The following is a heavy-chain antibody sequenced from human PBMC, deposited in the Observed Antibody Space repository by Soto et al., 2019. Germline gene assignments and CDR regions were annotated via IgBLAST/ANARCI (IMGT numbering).Heavy chain of an antibody. J-gene: IGHJ5*02. CDR1: GGSSSSSSYY. CDR2: IYYSGST. D-gene: IGHD3-3*01. V-gene: IGHV4-39*01. Sequence: SETLSLTCTVSGGSSSSSSYYWGWIRQPPGKGLEWIGSIYYSGSTYYNPSLKSRVTISVDTSKNQFSLELSSVTAADTAVYYCVPTYYDFWSRYPAGSFDPCGKGTLLTVST. CDR3: VPTYYDFWSRYPAGSFDP.